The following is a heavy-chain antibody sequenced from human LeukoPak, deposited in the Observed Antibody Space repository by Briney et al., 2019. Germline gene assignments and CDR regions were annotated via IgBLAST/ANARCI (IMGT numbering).Heavy chain of an antibody. D-gene: IGHD3-10*01. CDR1: GGSISSGGYS. J-gene: IGHJ4*02. CDR2: IYHSGST. CDR3: ARGPYGSGAFDY. V-gene: IGHV4-30-2*01. Sequence: SETLFLTCAVSGGSISSGGYSWSWIRQPPGKGLEWIGYIYHSGSTYYNPSLKSRVTISVDRSKNQFSLKLSSVTAADTAVYYCARGPYGSGAFDYWGQGTLVTVSS.